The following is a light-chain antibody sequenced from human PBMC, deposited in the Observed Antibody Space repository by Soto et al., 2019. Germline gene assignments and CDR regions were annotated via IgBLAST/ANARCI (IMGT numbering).Light chain of an antibody. CDR2: NYN. J-gene: IGLJ2*01. Sequence: QSVLTQPPSASGTPGQRVTISCSGSSSNIGSNTVNWYQQVPGTAPKLLIYNYNQRPSGVPDRISGSKSGTSASLAISGLQSEHEADYYCVAWDDGLKGPVFGGGTKLTVL. CDR3: VAWDDGLKGPV. V-gene: IGLV1-44*01. CDR1: SSNIGSNT.